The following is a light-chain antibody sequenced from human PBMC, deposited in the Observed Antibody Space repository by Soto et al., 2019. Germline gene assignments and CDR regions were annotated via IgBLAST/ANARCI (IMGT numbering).Light chain of an antibody. Sequence: EIVLTQSPGTLSLSPGERATLSCRASQSVSSSYLAGYQQKPGQAPRLLIYGASSRATGIPDRFSGSEYGTDFTNTISRLEPEDFAVYYCQEYGSSPPITFGHGTRLEIK. CDR1: QSVSSSY. CDR3: QEYGSSPPIT. V-gene: IGKV3-20*01. CDR2: GAS. J-gene: IGKJ5*01.